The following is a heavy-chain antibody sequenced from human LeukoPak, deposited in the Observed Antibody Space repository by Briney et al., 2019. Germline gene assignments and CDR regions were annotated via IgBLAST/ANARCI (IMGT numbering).Heavy chain of an antibody. J-gene: IGHJ4*02. D-gene: IGHD3-10*01. CDR2: IKSKVDGGTV. CDR3: TTDHRGRYLVNQESNIVY. V-gene: IGHV3-15*01. CDR1: GFTFTNAW. Sequence: GGSLRLSCAASGFTFTNAWMSWVRQAPGKGLEWVGRIKSKVDGGTVDYAAPVKGRFTISRDDSKHTLYLQMNSLKTEDTAVYYCTTDHRGRYLVNQESNIVYWGQGNLVTVSS.